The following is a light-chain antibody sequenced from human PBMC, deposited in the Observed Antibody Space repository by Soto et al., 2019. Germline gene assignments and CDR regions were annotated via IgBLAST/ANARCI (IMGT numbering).Light chain of an antibody. V-gene: IGKV3-11*01. Sequence: EIVLTHSPATLSLSPCERATLSFRASQSVSSYLAWYQQKPGQAPRLLIYDASNGATGIPARFSGSGSGTDFTLTISSLEPEDFAVYYCQQRSNWPITFGQGTRLEIK. CDR3: QQRSNWPIT. CDR2: DAS. J-gene: IGKJ5*01. CDR1: QSVSSY.